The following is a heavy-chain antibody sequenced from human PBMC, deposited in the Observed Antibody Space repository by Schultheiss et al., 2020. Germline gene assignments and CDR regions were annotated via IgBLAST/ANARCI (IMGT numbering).Heavy chain of an antibody. Sequence: SETLSLTCTVSGGSISSFCWSWIRQTPGKGLEWIGYVYYSGGTNYNPSLKSRVSISVDTSKNQFSLKLRSVTASDTAVYYCARDSSGWYVDYWGQGTLVTVSS. D-gene: IGHD6-19*01. V-gene: IGHV4-59*01. CDR1: GGSISSFC. CDR3: ARDSSGWYVDY. J-gene: IGHJ4*02. CDR2: VYYSGGT.